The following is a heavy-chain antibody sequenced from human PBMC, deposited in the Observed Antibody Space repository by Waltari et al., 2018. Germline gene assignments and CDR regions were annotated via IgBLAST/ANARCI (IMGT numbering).Heavy chain of an antibody. J-gene: IGHJ3*02. D-gene: IGHD6-13*01. Sequence: QVQLVQSGAEVKKPGASVKVSCKASGYTFTSYYMHWVRQAPGQGLEWMGIINPRGGSTSYAQKFQGRVTMTRDTSTSTVYMELSSLRSEDTAVYYCAREVGQLVGPSACDIWGQGTMVTVSS. V-gene: IGHV1-46*01. CDR3: AREVGQLVGPSACDI. CDR2: INPRGGST. CDR1: GYTFTSYY.